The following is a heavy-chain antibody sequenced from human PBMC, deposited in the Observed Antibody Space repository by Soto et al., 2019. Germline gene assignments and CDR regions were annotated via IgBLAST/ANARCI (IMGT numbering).Heavy chain of an antibody. CDR3: ARHGGYYFDY. J-gene: IGHJ4*02. V-gene: IGHV4-34*01. D-gene: IGHD3-10*01. CDR2: IGHSGYT. CDR1: CGSFSGYY. Sequence: SETLSLTCAVYCGSFSGYYWSWIRQPPGKGLEWIGEIGHSGYTIYNPSLESRVTISEDSSNKQFFLNLNSVTAADTAVYYCARHGGYYFDYWGQGAPVTVSS.